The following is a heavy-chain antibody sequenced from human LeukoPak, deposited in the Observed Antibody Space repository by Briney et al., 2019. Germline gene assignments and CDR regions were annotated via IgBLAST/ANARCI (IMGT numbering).Heavy chain of an antibody. V-gene: IGHV4-34*01. Sequence: SETLSLTCAVYGGSFSGYYWIWIRQPPGKGLEWIGEINHSGSTNYNPSLKSRVTISVDTSKNQFSLKLSSVTAADTAVYYCARKNYWGQGTLVTVSS. CDR3: ARKNY. J-gene: IGHJ4*02. CDR1: GGSFSGYY. CDR2: INHSGST.